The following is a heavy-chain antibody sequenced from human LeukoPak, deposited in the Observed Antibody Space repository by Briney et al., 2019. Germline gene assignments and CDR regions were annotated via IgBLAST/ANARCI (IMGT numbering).Heavy chain of an antibody. Sequence: RGSLRLSCGASGFTFSSYDMNWVRQAPGKGLEWVSFISSSGSTICYADSVKGRFTISRDNAKNSLYLQMNSLTAEDTAVYYCARPPSITNPYYGLDVWGQGTTVTVSS. CDR1: GFTFSSYD. CDR3: ARPPSITNPYYGLDV. CDR2: ISSSGSTI. D-gene: IGHD3-3*01. V-gene: IGHV3-48*03. J-gene: IGHJ6*02.